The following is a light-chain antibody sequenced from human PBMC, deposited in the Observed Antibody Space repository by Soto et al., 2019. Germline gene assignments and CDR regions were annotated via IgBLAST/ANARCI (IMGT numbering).Light chain of an antibody. CDR1: SSNIGSNT. V-gene: IGLV1-44*01. CDR2: SNN. Sequence: QSVLTRPPSASGTPGQRVTISCSGSSSNIGSNTVNWYQQLPGTAPKLLIYSNNRRPSGVPDRFSGSKSGTSASLAISGLQSEDEADYYCAAWDDSLHGVVFGGGTKLTVL. CDR3: AAWDDSLHGVV. J-gene: IGLJ2*01.